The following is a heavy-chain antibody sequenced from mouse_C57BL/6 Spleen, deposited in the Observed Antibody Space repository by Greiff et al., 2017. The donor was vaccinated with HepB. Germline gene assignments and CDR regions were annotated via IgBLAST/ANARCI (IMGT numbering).Heavy chain of an antibody. Sequence: EVQLQQSGPELVKPGASVKISCKASGYSFTAYYMNWVKQSTEKSLEWIGEINPSTGGTTYNQKFKAKATLTVDKSSSTAYMQLKSLTSDDSAVYYCASIGYYDEAWFAYWGQGTLVTVSA. D-gene: IGHD2-3*01. CDR2: INPSTGGT. J-gene: IGHJ3*01. CDR1: GYSFTAYY. V-gene: IGHV1-42*01. CDR3: ASIGYYDEAWFAY.